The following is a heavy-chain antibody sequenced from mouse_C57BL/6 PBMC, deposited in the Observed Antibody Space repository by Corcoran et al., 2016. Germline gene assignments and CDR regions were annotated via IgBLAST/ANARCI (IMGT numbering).Heavy chain of an antibody. CDR3: ARGKAGNYQAWFAY. D-gene: IGHD2-1*01. CDR1: GYSITSGYY. CDR2: ISYDGSN. J-gene: IGHJ3*01. V-gene: IGHV3-6*01. Sequence: DVQLQESGPGLVKPSQSLSLTCSVTGYSITSGYYWNWIRQFPGNKLEWMGYISYDGSNNYNPSLKNRISITRDTSKNQFFLKLNSVTTEDTATYYCARGKAGNYQAWFAYWGQGTLVTVSA.